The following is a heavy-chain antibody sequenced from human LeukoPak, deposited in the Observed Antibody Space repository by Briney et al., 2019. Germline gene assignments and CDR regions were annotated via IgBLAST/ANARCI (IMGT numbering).Heavy chain of an antibody. CDR1: GFTFSSCG. Sequence: GGSLRLSCAASGFTFSSCGMHWVRQAPGKGLEWVAVIWYDGSNKYYADSLKGRFTIWRDNSKNTLYLQMNSLRAEDTAVYYCARESAYSSGWLQSNWFDPWGQGTLVTVSS. D-gene: IGHD6-19*01. J-gene: IGHJ5*02. CDR3: ARESAYSSGWLQSNWFDP. V-gene: IGHV3-33*01. CDR2: IWYDGSNK.